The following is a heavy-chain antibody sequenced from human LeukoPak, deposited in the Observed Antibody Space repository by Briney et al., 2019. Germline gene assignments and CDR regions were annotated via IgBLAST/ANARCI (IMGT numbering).Heavy chain of an antibody. CDR3: AKVLGLKDGYNYAYFDY. CDR2: ISGSGGST. V-gene: IGHV3-23*01. J-gene: IGHJ4*02. CDR1: GFTFSDYY. D-gene: IGHD5-24*01. Sequence: GGSLRLSCAASGFTFSDYYMSWIRQAPGKGLEWVSAISGSGGSTYYADSVKGRFTISRDNSKNTLYLQMNSLRAEDTAVYYCAKVLGLKDGYNYAYFDYWGQGTLVTVSS.